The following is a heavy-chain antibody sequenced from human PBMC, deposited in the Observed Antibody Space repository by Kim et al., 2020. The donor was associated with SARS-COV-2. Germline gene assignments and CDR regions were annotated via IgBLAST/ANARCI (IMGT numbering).Heavy chain of an antibody. D-gene: IGHD5-12*01. CDR3: VRDLVGSDDL. Sequence: GGSLRLSCAASGFTFSNYWMHWVRQAPGKGPVWVSRLNEDGSTTNYADSVKGRFTISRDNARNTLYLHMDSLRAEDTALYYCVRDLVGSDDLWGQGTLAT. CDR1: GFTFSNYW. V-gene: IGHV3-74*01. CDR2: LNEDGSTT. J-gene: IGHJ5*02.